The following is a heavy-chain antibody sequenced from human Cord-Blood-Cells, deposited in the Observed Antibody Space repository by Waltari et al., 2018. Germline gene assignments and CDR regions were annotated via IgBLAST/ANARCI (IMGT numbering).Heavy chain of an antibody. CDR2: NSAYNGNT. J-gene: IGHJ4*02. D-gene: IGHD3-10*01. CDR3: ARDANLGITMVQGVDY. CDR1: GYTFTSYG. Sequence: QVQLVQSGAEVKKPGASVKVSCKASGYTFTSYGISWVRQAPGQGLEWMGWNSAYNGNTNQAQKLQGRVTMTTDTATSTAYMELRSLRSDDTAVYYCARDANLGITMVQGVDYWGQGTLVTVSS. V-gene: IGHV1-18*01.